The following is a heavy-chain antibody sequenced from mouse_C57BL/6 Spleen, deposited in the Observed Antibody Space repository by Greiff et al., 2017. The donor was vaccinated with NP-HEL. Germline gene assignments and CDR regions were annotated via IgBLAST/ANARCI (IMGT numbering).Heavy chain of an antibody. CDR1: GFSLTSYA. Sequence: QVQLQQSGPGLVAPSQSLSITCTVSGFSLTSYAISWVRQPPGKGLEWLGVIWTGGGTKYNSTLKSRLSISKDNSKSQVFLKMNSLQTDDTARYYCARTVVATDYAMGYWGQGTSVTVAS. V-gene: IGHV2-9-1*01. J-gene: IGHJ4*01. CDR3: ARTVVATDYAMGY. D-gene: IGHD1-1*01. CDR2: IWTGGGT.